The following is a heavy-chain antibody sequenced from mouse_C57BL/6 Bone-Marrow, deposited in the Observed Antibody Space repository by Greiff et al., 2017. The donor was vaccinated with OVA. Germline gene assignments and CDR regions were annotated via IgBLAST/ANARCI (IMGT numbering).Heavy chain of an antibody. Sequence: QVQLQQSGAELVRPGASVTLSCKASGYTFTDYEMHWVKQTPVHGLEWIGAIDPETGGTAYNQKFKGKAILTANKASSTAYMELRSLTSEDSAVYYCTRKRLYYYGSKSHYFDYWGQGTTLTVSS. CDR2: IDPETGGT. CDR1: GYTFTDYE. CDR3: TRKRLYYYGSKSHYFDY. V-gene: IGHV1-15*01. D-gene: IGHD1-1*01. J-gene: IGHJ2*01.